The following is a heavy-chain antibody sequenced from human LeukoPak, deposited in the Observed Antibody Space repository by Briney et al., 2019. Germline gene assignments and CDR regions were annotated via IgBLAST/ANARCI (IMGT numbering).Heavy chain of an antibody. D-gene: IGHD3-3*01. CDR2: MNPNSGNT. CDR3: ARGGRGYDFWSGPDY. J-gene: IGHJ4*02. Sequence: ASVKVSCKASGYTFTGYDINWVRQATGQGLEWMGWMNPNSGNTGYAQKFQGRVTITRNTSISTAYMELSSLRSEDTAVYYCARGGRGYDFWSGPDYWGQGTLVTVSS. CDR1: GYTFTGYD. V-gene: IGHV1-8*03.